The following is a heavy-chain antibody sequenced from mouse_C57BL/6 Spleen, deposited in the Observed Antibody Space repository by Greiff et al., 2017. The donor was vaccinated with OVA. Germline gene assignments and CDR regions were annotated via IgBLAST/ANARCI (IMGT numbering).Heavy chain of an antibody. CDR3: ARYHYYGSPWFAY. D-gene: IGHD1-1*01. Sequence: QVQLQQPGAELVRPGSSVKLSCKASGYTFTSYWMDWVKQRPGQGLEWIGNIYPSDSETHYNQKFKDKATLTVDKSSSTAYMQLSSLTSEDSAVYYCARYHYYGSPWFAYWGQVTLVTVSA. CDR1: GYTFTSYW. J-gene: IGHJ3*01. V-gene: IGHV1-61*01. CDR2: IYPSDSET.